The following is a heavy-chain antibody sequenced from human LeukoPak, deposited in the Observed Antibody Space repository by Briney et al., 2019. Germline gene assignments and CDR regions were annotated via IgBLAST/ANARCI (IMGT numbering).Heavy chain of an antibody. J-gene: IGHJ6*03. D-gene: IGHD3-10*01. CDR1: GGSISSYY. Sequence: PSETLSLTCTVSGGSISSYYWSWIRQPPGKGLEYIGYIYYSGSTNYNPSLKSRVTISVDTSRNQFSLKLSSVTAADTAVYYCARAKSLTYYYGSGSSYYYYMDVWGKGTTVTVSS. CDR2: IYYSGST. CDR3: ARAKSLTYYYGSGSSYYYYMDV. V-gene: IGHV4-59*12.